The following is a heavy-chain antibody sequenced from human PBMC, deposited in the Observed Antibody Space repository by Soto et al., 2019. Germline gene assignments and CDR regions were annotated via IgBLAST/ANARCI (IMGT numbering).Heavy chain of an antibody. CDR2: IIPVTAVA. CDR3: AGHTLPGVGH. V-gene: IGHV1-69*02. D-gene: IGHD2-8*01. J-gene: IGHJ1*01. CDR1: GGTFRTYT. Sequence: QVQLVQSGAEVRKPGSSVKVSCKASGGTFRTYTFSWVRQAPGQGLEWMGRIIPVTAVANYAQNFHDRVTISADDTTDTAYRERRSLRSDDTAVYYYAGHTLPGVGHWGQGTLVTVAS.